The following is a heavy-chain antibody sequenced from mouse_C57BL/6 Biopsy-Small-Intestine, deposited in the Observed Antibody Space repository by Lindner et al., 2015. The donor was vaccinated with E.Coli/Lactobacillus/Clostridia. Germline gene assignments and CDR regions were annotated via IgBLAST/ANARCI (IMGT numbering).Heavy chain of an antibody. J-gene: IGHJ3*01. CDR1: DFNIKDYY. CDR3: APGFAY. CDR2: IDPKDGET. Sequence: VQLQESGAERVKPGASVKLSCTTSDFNIKDYYMHWVKERTEQGLEWLGRIDPKDGETKYAPKFQDKATFTVDTSSNTAYLHLSSLTSEDTAVYYCAPGFAYWGQGTLVTVSA. V-gene: IGHV14-2*01.